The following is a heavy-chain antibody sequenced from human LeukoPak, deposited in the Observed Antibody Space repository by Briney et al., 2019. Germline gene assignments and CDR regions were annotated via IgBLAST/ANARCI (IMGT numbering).Heavy chain of an antibody. CDR2: ISGNGGST. CDR1: GFTFSSYA. CDR3: AKDLIAVAGYYFVY. J-gene: IGHJ4*02. Sequence: GGSLRLSCAASGFTFSSYAMSWVRQAPGKGLEWVSGISGNGGSTYYADSVKGRFTISRDTSKNTLYLHMNSLRAEDTAVYYCAKDLIAVAGYYFVYWGQGTLVTVSS. D-gene: IGHD6-13*01. V-gene: IGHV3-23*01.